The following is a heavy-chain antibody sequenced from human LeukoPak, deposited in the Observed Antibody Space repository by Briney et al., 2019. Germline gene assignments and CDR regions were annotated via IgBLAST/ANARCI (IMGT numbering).Heavy chain of an antibody. CDR1: GFTFSDFW. V-gene: IGHV3-74*01. Sequence: GGSLRLSCAASGFTFSDFWMHWVRQAPGKGLVWVSRINSGGTVTNYADSVKGRLTISRDNSKNTLYLQMNSLRAEDTAVYYCARGGGLTLAVAGTFDYWGQGTLVTVSS. J-gene: IGHJ4*02. CDR2: INSGGTVT. D-gene: IGHD6-19*01. CDR3: ARGGGLTLAVAGTFDY.